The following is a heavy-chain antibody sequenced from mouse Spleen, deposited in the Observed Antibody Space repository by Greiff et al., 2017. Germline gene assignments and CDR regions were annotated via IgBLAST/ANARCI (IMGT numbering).Heavy chain of an antibody. CDR1: GYSFTDYN. J-gene: IGHJ2*01. CDR2: INPNYGTT. V-gene: IGHV1-39*01. CDR3: ARKEYGNYYFDY. D-gene: IGHD2-10*02. Sequence: EVKVVESGPELVKPGASVKISCKASGYSFTDYNMNWVKQSNGKSLEWIGVINPNYGTTSYNQKFKGKATLTVDQSSSTAYMQLNSLTSEDSAVYYCARKEYGNYYFDYWGQGTTLTVSS.